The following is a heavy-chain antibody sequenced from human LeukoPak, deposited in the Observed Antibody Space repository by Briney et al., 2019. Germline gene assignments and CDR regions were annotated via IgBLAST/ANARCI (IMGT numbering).Heavy chain of an antibody. V-gene: IGHV1-2*02. J-gene: IGHJ4*02. CDR2: INPNSGGT. CDR3: ARGNAWGNYDKNTPTDY. CDR1: GYTFTGYY. Sequence: ASVKVSCKVSGYTFTGYYMHWVRQAPGQGLEWMGWINPNSGGTNYAQKFQGRVTMTRDTSISTAYMELSRLRSDDTAVYYCARGNAWGNYDKNTPTDYWGQGTLVTVSS. D-gene: IGHD4-11*01.